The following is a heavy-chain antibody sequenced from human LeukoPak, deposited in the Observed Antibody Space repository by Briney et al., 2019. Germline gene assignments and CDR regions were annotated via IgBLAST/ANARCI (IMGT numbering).Heavy chain of an antibody. J-gene: IGHJ4*02. CDR2: IAYDGSNA. CDR1: GFSFSSHA. D-gene: IGHD1-26*01. CDR3: AAEVGPRDFGN. Sequence: GGSLRLSCVASGFSFSSHAMHWVRQAPGKGLEWVAHIAYDGSNAYYLDSVKGRFTISRDNSKNTLSLQMNSLRAEDTAVYYCAAEVGPRDFGNWGQGTLVTVSS. V-gene: IGHV3-30-3*01.